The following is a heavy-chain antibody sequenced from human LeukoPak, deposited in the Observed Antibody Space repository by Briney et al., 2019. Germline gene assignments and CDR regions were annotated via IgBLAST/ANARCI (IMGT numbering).Heavy chain of an antibody. V-gene: IGHV3-48*03. CDR2: IGASGTTR. Sequence: GGSLRLSCVVSGFPFHFYELNWVRQAPGKGLEGVSNIGASGTTRYYADSVKGRFSISRDNAKSSLYLQMNSLRVEDTAVYYCSLLAVASDFDYWGQGALVTVSS. D-gene: IGHD6-19*01. CDR3: SLLAVASDFDY. J-gene: IGHJ4*02. CDR1: GFPFHFYE.